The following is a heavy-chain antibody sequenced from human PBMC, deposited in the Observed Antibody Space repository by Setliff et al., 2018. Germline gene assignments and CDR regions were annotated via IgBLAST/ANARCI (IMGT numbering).Heavy chain of an antibody. V-gene: IGHV1-18*01. CDR1: GYTFISYG. CDR3: ARVDGYSSSSNDY. J-gene: IGHJ4*02. Sequence: ASVKVSCKTSGYTFISYGISWVRQAPGQGLEWMGWISGYNGNTDYAQNFQGRVTMTTDTSTSTAYMELRSLRSDDTAVYYCARVDGYSSSSNDYWGQGTLVTVSS. D-gene: IGHD6-6*01. CDR2: ISGYNGNT.